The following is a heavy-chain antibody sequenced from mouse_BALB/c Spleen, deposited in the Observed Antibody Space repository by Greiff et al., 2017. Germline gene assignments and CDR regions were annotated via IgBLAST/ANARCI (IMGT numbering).Heavy chain of an antibody. CDR2: IDPENGNT. CDR3: ASADGYYVHFFDY. V-gene: IGHV14-1*02. J-gene: IGHJ3*01. Sequence: VQLQQSGAELVRPGASVKLSCKASGFNIKDYYMHWVKQRPEQGLEWIGWIDPENGNTIYDPKFQGKASITADTSSNTAYLQLSSLTSEDTAVYYYASADGYYVHFFDYWGQGTLVTVSA. D-gene: IGHD2-3*01. CDR1: GFNIKDYY.